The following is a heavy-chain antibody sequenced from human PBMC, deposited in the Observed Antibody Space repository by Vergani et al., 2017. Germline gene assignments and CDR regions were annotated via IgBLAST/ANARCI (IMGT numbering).Heavy chain of an antibody. CDR3: AKHFRGWGIDY. D-gene: IGHD3-16*01. J-gene: IGHJ4*02. Sequence: QVQLVESGGGVVQRGWSLRLSCATSGFTLSNYDMQWIRQGPGKGLEFVAFIQFDGSNQYYADSVKGRFTLSRDFSKNTLYLQMNSLRTDDTATYYCAKHFRGWGIDYWGEG. V-gene: IGHV3-30*02. CDR2: IQFDGSNQ. CDR1: GFTLSNYD.